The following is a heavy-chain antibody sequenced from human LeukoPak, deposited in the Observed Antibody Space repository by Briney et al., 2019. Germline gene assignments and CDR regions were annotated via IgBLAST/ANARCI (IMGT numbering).Heavy chain of an antibody. CDR1: GYTFRQYS. V-gene: IGHV1-2*02. CDR3: ARGLRVSPAFDY. J-gene: IGHJ4*02. Sequence: GASVKLSCKASGYTFRQYSISWVRQAPGQGLEWMAWIDPKSGATNYAQRFQGRVTMTRDTSIITAYMELSRLRSDDTAVYYCARGLRVSPAFDYWGQGTLVTVSS. CDR2: IDPKSGAT. D-gene: IGHD2-2*01.